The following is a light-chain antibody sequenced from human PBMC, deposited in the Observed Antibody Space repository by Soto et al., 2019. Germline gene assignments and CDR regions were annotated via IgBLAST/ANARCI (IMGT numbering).Light chain of an antibody. CDR1: SSDVGGYDD. J-gene: IGLJ3*02. Sequence: QSALTQPPSASGSTGQSVTIACTGSSSDVGGYDDVSWFQQHPGKAPKFVIYDVTKRPSGVPDRFSGSKSGNTAYLTVSGLQAEDEADYYCASHAGSSTLFGGGTKLTVL. CDR2: DVT. V-gene: IGLV2-8*01. CDR3: ASHAGSSTL.